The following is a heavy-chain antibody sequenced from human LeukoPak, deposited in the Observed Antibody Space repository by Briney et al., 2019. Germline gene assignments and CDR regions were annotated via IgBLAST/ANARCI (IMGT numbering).Heavy chain of an antibody. J-gene: IGHJ4*02. CDR1: GYTLTELS. Sequence: ASVKVSCKVSGYTLTELSMHWVRQAPGKGLEWMGGFDPEDGETIYAQKFQGRVTMTEDTSTDTAYMELSSLRSEDTAVYYCATDLSCSSTSCYARGPANYWGQGTLVTVSS. D-gene: IGHD2-2*01. CDR2: FDPEDGET. V-gene: IGHV1-24*01. CDR3: ATDLSCSSTSCYARGPANY.